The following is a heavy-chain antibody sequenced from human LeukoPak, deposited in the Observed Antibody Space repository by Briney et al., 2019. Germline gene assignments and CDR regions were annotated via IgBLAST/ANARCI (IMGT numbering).Heavy chain of an antibody. CDR3: ARVARRYCSGSRGLTD. CDR1: GYTFTSYD. V-gene: IGHV1-8*01. D-gene: IGHD2-15*01. Sequence: ASVKVSCTASGYTFTSYDINWVRQATGQGLEWMGWMNPNSGNTGYAQKFQGRVTMTRNTSTSTAYMELSSLRSEEPAVYYGARVARRYCSGSRGLTDWGQGTLSPSPQ. J-gene: IGHJ4*02. CDR2: MNPNSGNT.